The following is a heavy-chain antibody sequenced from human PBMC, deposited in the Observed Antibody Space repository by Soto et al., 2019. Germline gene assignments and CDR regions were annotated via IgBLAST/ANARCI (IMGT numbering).Heavy chain of an antibody. CDR2: ISWNNANL. V-gene: IGHV3-9*01. D-gene: IGHD5-12*01. CDR1: GFSFSVSP. J-gene: IGHJ6*02. CDR3: AKDIQVATIWEADYYVIDA. Sequence: GGSLRLSCAASGFSFSVSPMHWVRQAPGKGLEWVAGISWNNANLCFADSVKGRFTTSRDNSKNSLYLQMNSLRAEDTALYYCAKDIQVATIWEADYYVIDAWGQGTTVTVSS.